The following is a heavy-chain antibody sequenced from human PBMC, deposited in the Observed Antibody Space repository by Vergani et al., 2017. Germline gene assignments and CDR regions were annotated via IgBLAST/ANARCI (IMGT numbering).Heavy chain of an antibody. J-gene: IGHJ4*02. V-gene: IGHV3-21*01. CDR1: GFTFSSYS. D-gene: IGHD6-19*01. Sequence: EVQLVESGGGLVKPGGSLRLSCAASGFTFSSYSMNWVRQAPGKGLEWVSSISSSSSYIYYADSVKGRFTISRDNAKNSLYLQRNSLRAEDTAVYYCARLLVQWLVPDFDYWGQGTLVTVSS. CDR3: ARLLVQWLVPDFDY. CDR2: ISSSSSYI.